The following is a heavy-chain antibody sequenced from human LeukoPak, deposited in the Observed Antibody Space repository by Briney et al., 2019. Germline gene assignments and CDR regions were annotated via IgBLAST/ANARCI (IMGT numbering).Heavy chain of an antibody. Sequence: GGSLRLSCAASGFTFSTYAMHWVRQAPGKGLEWVAVISYDGSNKYYADSVKGRFTISRDNSKNTLYLQMNSLRAEDTALYYCARANGRYDFWSGSPLGMDVWGQGTTVTVSS. CDR2: ISYDGSNK. V-gene: IGHV3-30*04. J-gene: IGHJ6*02. CDR3: ARANGRYDFWSGSPLGMDV. D-gene: IGHD3-3*01. CDR1: GFTFSTYA.